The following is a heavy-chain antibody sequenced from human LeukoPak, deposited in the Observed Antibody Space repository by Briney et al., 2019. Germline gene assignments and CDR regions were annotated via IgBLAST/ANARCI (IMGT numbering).Heavy chain of an antibody. CDR1: GGSFTTYY. D-gene: IGHD3-22*01. Sequence: PSETLSLTCAVYGGSFTTYYWSWIRQPPGKGLEWIGEINHNEFTNYNPSLKNRVTITIDTSKKQFSLRLTSVTVADTAVYYCASVYDSSLFDYWGQGTLVTVSS. J-gene: IGHJ4*02. V-gene: IGHV4-34*01. CDR3: ASVYDSSLFDY. CDR2: INHNEFT.